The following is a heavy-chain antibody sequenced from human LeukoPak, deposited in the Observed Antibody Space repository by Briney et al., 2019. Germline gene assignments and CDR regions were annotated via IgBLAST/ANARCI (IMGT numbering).Heavy chain of an antibody. CDR3: ARDLETPVGATSPE. CDR2: ISGSGGST. J-gene: IGHJ4*02. V-gene: IGHV3-23*01. Sequence: PGASLRLSCAASGFTFSSYAMSWVRQAPGKGLEWVSAISGSGGSTYYADSVKGRFTISRDNSKNTLYLQMNSLRAEDTAVYYCARDLETPVGATSPEGGQGTLVSVSS. D-gene: IGHD1-26*01. CDR1: GFTFSSYA.